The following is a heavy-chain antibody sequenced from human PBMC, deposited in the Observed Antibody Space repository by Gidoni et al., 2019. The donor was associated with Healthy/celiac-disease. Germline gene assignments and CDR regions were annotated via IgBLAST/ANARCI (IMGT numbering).Heavy chain of an antibody. CDR2: IYYSGST. V-gene: IGHV4-39*01. D-gene: IGHD6-13*01. J-gene: IGHJ2*01. Sequence: QLQLQESGPGLVKPSETLSLTCTVSGCSIRSSSYYWGWIRQPPGKGLEWIGSIYYSGSTYYNPSLKSRVTISVDTSKNQFSLKLSSVTAADTAVYYCARLSIAAAGTLGWYFDLWGRGTLVTVSS. CDR3: ARLSIAAAGTLGWYFDL. CDR1: GCSIRSSSYY.